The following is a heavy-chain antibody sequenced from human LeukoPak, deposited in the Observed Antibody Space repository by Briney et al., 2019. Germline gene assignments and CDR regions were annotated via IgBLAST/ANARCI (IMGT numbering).Heavy chain of an antibody. D-gene: IGHD5-12*01. CDR2: IYHSGST. J-gene: IGHJ4*02. V-gene: IGHV4-30-2*01. CDR1: GGSISSDGYS. CDR3: ARESGYSGYDYFDY. Sequence: SETLSLTCAVSGGSISSDGYSWSWIRQPPGKGLEWIGYIYHSGSTYYNPSLKSRATISVDRSRNQFSLKLSSVTAADTAVYYCARESGYSGYDYFDYWGQGTLVTVSS.